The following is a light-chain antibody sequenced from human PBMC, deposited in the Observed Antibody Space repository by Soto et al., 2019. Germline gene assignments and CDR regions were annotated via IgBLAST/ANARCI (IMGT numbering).Light chain of an antibody. V-gene: IGKV1-9*01. CDR3: LQDYNYPYT. J-gene: IGKJ2*01. CDR2: GAS. CDR1: QAISSH. Sequence: DIQLTQSPSFLSASVGGRVTITCRASQAISSHLAWYQQKPGKAPNLLIYGASTSQSGVPSRFSGSGSGTDFTLTISSLQPEDFATYYCLQDYNYPYTFGQGTKVDIK.